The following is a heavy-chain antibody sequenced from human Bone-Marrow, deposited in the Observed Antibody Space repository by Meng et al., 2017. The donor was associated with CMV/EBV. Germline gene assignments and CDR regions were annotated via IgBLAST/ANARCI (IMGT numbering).Heavy chain of an antibody. CDR3: ARLAPKGYCSSTSCYWWFDP. CDR1: GGSISSYY. CDR2: SYYSGST. D-gene: IGHD2-2*01. V-gene: IGHV4-59*01. Sequence: SETLSLTCTVSGGSISSYYWSWIRQPPGKGLEWIGYSYYSGSTNYNPPLKSRVTISVDTSKNQFSLKLSSVTAADTAVYYCARLAPKGYCSSTSCYWWFDPWGQGTLVTVSS. J-gene: IGHJ5*02.